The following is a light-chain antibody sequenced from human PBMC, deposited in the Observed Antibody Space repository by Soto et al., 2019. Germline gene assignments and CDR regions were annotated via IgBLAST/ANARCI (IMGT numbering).Light chain of an antibody. CDR3: QQRYNWPIP. Sequence: EIVLTQSPGTLSLSPGERVTLSCRASQSVSSSYLAWYQQKPGQAPRLLFYGASSRATGIPARFSGSGSGTDFTLTISSLEPEDFSVYYCQQRYNWPIPFGQGTRLEIK. CDR1: QSVSSSY. J-gene: IGKJ5*01. V-gene: IGKV3D-20*02. CDR2: GAS.